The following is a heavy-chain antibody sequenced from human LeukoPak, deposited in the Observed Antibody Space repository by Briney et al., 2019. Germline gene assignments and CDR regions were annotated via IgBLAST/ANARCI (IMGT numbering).Heavy chain of an antibody. Sequence: PSETLSLTCTVSGCSISSYYWTWIRQPPGKGLEWIGYIHYSGSSRSHPSLNSRVTMSVDTSKSQFSLKLTSVTAADTAVYYCARGRRTAVVTDFDYWGQGILVTVSS. CDR1: GCSISSYY. V-gene: IGHV4-59*01. CDR3: ARGRRTAVVTDFDY. J-gene: IGHJ4*02. D-gene: IGHD2-21*02. CDR2: IHYSGSS.